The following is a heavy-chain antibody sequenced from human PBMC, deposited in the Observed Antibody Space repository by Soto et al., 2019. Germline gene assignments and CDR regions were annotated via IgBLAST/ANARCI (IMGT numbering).Heavy chain of an antibody. V-gene: IGHV1-46*01. CDR2: INPSGGST. CDR3: ARGEWTYYYGSGSYYLPIYYMDV. J-gene: IGHJ6*03. D-gene: IGHD3-10*01. CDR1: GYTFTSYY. Sequence: ASVKVSCKASGYTFTSYYMHWVRQAPGQGLEWMGIINPSGGSTSYAQKFQGRVTMTRDTSTSTVYMELSSLRSEDTAVYYCARGEWTYYYGSGSYYLPIYYMDVWGKGTTVTVSS.